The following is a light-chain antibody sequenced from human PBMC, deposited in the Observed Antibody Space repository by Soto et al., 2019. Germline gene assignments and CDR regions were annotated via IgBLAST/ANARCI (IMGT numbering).Light chain of an antibody. CDR2: GAS. V-gene: IGKV3-20*01. Sequence: EFVLTQSPATLSLSPGERATLSCRASQSVSSNLAWYQQKPGQAPRLLIYGASNRATGIPDRFSGSGSGTDFTLTISRLEPEDLAVYYCQQYVSIPLAFGGGTKVDIK. CDR3: QQYVSIPLA. J-gene: IGKJ4*01. CDR1: QSVSSN.